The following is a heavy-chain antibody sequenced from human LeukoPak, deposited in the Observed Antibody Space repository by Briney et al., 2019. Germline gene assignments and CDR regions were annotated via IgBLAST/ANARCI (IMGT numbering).Heavy chain of an antibody. J-gene: IGHJ3*02. CDR3: ARLSGSYFFDAFDI. V-gene: IGHV1-18*01. CDR2: ISAYNGNT. Sequence: ASVKVSCKASGYTFTSYGISWVRQAPGQGLEWMGWISAYNGNTNYAQKLQGRVTMTTDTSTSTAYMELRSLRSDDTAIYYCARLSGSYFFDAFDIWGQGTLVTVSS. CDR1: GYTFTSYG. D-gene: IGHD1-26*01.